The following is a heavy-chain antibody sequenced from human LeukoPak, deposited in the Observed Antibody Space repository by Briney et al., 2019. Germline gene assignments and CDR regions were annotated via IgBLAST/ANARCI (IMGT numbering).Heavy chain of an antibody. J-gene: IGHJ5*02. D-gene: IGHD2-2*01. CDR1: GGSFSGYY. CDR2: INHSGST. CDR3: ARDIVVVPATSPNWFDP. Sequence: SETLSLTCAVYGGSFSGYYWSWIRQPPGKGLEWIGEINHSGSTNYNPALKSRVTISVDTSKNQFSLKLSSVTAADTAVYYCARDIVVVPATSPNWFDPWGQGTLVTVSS. V-gene: IGHV4-34*01.